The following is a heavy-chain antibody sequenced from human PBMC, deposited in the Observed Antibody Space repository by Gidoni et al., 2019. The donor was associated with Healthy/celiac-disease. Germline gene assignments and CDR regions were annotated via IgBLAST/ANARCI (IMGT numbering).Heavy chain of an antibody. CDR3: ARGKSYYDSSGYYYG. J-gene: IGHJ4*02. D-gene: IGHD3-22*01. CDR1: GGSFSGYY. CDR2: INHSGST. Sequence: QVPLQQWGAGLLKPSETLFLTCAVYGGSFSGYYWSWIRQPPGKGLEWIGEINHSGSTNYNPTLKRRVTISVDTSKNQFSRKLSSVTAADTAVYYCARGKSYYDSSGYYYGWGQGTLVTVSS. V-gene: IGHV4-34*01.